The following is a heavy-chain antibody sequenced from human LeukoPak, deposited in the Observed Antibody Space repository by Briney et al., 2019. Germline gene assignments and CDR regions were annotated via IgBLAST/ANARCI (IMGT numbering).Heavy chain of an antibody. CDR3: AKTECSSTSCYA. CDR2: IRYDGSNK. J-gene: IGHJ4*02. Sequence: GGSLRLSCAASGFTFSSYGMHWVRQAPGKGLEWVAFIRYDGSNKHYADSVKGRFTISRDNSKNTLYLQMNSLRAEDTAVYYCAKTECSSTSCYAWGQGTLVTVSS. D-gene: IGHD2-2*01. CDR1: GFTFSSYG. V-gene: IGHV3-30*02.